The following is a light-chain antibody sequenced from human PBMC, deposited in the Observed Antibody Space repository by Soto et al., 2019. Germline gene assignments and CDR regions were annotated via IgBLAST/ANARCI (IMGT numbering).Light chain of an antibody. V-gene: IGKV3-11*01. CDR3: QQRRNWPPLT. Sequence: EIVLTQSPATLSLSPGERATLSCRASQSVSSYLAWYQQKPGQAPRLLIYDASNSATGIPAIFSGSGSGTDFTLTISSLETEDFAVYYWQQRRNWPPLTFGGGTKVEIK. J-gene: IGKJ4*01. CDR1: QSVSSY. CDR2: DAS.